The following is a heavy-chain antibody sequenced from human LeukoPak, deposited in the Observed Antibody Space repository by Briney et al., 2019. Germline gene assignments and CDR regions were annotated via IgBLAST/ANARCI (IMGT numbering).Heavy chain of an antibody. Sequence: PGGSLRLSCAASGFTFSSYWMSWVRQAPGKGLEWVANIKQDGSEKYYMDSVKGRFAVSRDNAKLYLQMNSLRAEDTAMYYCARYFDCWGQGTLVTVSS. CDR1: GFTFSSYW. CDR3: ARYFDC. J-gene: IGHJ4*02. CDR2: IKQDGSEK. V-gene: IGHV3-7*01.